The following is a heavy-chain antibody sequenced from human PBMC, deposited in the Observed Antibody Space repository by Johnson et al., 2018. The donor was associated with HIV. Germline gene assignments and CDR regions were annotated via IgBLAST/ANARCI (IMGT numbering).Heavy chain of an antibody. Sequence: VQLVESGGGLVQPGGSLRLSCSASGLTVSSYWMHWVRQAPGKGLVRVSRINSDGRNTKYADSVKGRFTISRDNAKNTLYLQMNSLRAEDTAVYYCARDDLRDTGAFDIWGQGTMVTVSS. V-gene: IGHV3-74*03. CDR3: ARDDLRDTGAFDI. CDR2: INSDGRNT. J-gene: IGHJ3*02. CDR1: GLTVSSYW. D-gene: IGHD2-8*02.